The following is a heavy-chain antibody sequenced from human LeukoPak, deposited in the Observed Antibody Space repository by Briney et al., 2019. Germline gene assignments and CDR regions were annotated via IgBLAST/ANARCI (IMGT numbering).Heavy chain of an antibody. D-gene: IGHD3-10*01. CDR1: GGSISSSSYY. Sequence: PSETLSLTCTVSGGSISSSSYYWGWIRQPPGKGLEWIGSIYYSGSTYYNPSLKSRVTISVDTSKNQFSLKLSSVTAADTAVYYCARDHVLLWFGELYPSGPYYYYGMGVWGQGTTVTVSS. V-gene: IGHV4-39*01. CDR3: ARDHVLLWFGELYPSGPYYYYGMGV. CDR2: IYYSGST. J-gene: IGHJ6*02.